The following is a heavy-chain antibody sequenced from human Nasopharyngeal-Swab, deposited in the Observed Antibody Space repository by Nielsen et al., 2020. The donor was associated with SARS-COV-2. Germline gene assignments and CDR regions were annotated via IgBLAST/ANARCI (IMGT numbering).Heavy chain of an antibody. J-gene: IGHJ4*02. CDR3: ARGERRAARPPGGYFDY. CDR1: GGSISSYY. D-gene: IGHD6-6*01. CDR2: IYYSGST. V-gene: IGHV4-59*01. Sequence: SETLSLTCTVSGGSISSYYGSWIRQPPGKGLEWIGYIYYSGSTNYNPSLKSRVTISVDTSKNQFSLKLSSVTAADTAVYYCARGERRAARPPGGYFDYWGQGTLVTVSS.